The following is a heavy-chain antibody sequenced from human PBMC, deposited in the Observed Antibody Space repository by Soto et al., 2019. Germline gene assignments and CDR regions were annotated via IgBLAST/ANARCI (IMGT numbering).Heavy chain of an antibody. J-gene: IGHJ5*02. D-gene: IGHD2-2*01. CDR1: GGSISSSGYY. CDR2: ICHGGST. Sequence: SSETLSLTCTVSGGSISSSGYYWGWIRQPPGKGLEWIGCICHGGSTYYNPSLKSRVAISVDRSKNQFSLKLSSVTAADTAVYYCARVPDRWGQGTLVTVSS. CDR3: ARVPDR. V-gene: IGHV4-39*07.